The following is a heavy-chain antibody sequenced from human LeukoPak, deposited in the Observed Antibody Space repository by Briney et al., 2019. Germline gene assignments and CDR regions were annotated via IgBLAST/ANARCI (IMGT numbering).Heavy chain of an antibody. CDR1: GYTFTSYD. D-gene: IGHD6-13*01. CDR2: VDPRSGNT. Sequence: ASVKVSCKASGYTFTSYDINWVRQAAGQGPEWLGWVDPRSGNTGCAQKFQDRVTMTRDTSINTAYMELSSLDFEDTAVYYCARRYSSNWDFDYWGQGTLITVSS. J-gene: IGHJ4*02. V-gene: IGHV1-8*01. CDR3: ARRYSSNWDFDY.